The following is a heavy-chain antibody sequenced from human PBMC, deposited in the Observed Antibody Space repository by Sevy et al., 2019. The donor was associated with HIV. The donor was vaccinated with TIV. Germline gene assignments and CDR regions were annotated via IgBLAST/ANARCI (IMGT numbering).Heavy chain of an antibody. CDR1: GYTFTGYY. CDR2: INPNSGGT. CDR3: ARFAGYSSGWYGLGPGNYFDY. D-gene: IGHD6-19*01. J-gene: IGHJ4*02. V-gene: IGHV1-2*02. Sequence: ASVKVSCKASGYTFTGYYMHWVRQAPGQGLEWMGWINPNSGGTNYAQKFQGRVTMTRDTSISTAYMELSRLRSDDTAGYYCARFAGYSSGWYGLGPGNYFDYWGQGTLVTVSS.